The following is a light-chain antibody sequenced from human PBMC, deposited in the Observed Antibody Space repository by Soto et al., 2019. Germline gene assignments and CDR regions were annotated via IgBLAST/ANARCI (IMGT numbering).Light chain of an antibody. V-gene: IGKV1-5*01. J-gene: IGKJ1*01. CDR3: QQYNGYPWT. Sequence: DIQMTQSPSTLSASVGDRVTITCRASQSISSWLAWYQQKPGKAPKLLVYDASSLESGVPSRFSGSGSGTEFTLTISSLQPDDFATYYCQQYNGYPWTFGQGTKVEIK. CDR1: QSISSW. CDR2: DAS.